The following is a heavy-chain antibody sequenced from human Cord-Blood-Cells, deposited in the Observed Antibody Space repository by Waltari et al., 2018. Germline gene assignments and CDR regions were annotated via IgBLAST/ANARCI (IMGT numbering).Heavy chain of an antibody. V-gene: IGHV3-48*03. CDR3: ARDLIAAAGTGGNYFDY. J-gene: IGHJ4*02. CDR2: ISSSGSTI. CDR1: GFTFSSYE. Sequence: EVQLVESGGGLVQPGGSLRLSCAASGFTFSSYEMNWVRQAPGTGLEWVSYISSSGSTIYYADSVKGRFTISRDNAKNSLYLQMNSLRAEDTAVYYCARDLIAAAGTGGNYFDYWGQGTLVTVSS. D-gene: IGHD6-13*01.